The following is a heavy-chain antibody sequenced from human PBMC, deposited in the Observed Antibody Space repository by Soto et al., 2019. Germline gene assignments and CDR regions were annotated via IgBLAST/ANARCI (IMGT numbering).Heavy chain of an antibody. CDR3: AHGSGWLFDH. Sequence: QITLKESGPTLVRPTQTLTLTCTFSGFSLSSTAVGVGWIRQAPGQAPEWLALMYWNDDNHYSPPLKSRLTLTKDTSKNQVVLTLTNVDPVDTATYYCAHGSGWLFDHWGQGTLVPVTS. CDR1: GFSLSSTAVG. CDR2: MYWNDDN. V-gene: IGHV2-5*01. J-gene: IGHJ4*02. D-gene: IGHD3-22*01.